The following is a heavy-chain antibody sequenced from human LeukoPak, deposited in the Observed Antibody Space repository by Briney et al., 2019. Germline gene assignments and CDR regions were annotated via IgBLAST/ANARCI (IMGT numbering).Heavy chain of an antibody. D-gene: IGHD3-3*01. Sequence: GASVKVSCKASGYTFTGYYMYWVRQAPGQGLEWMGRINPNSGGTNYAQKFQGRVTMTRDTSISTAYMELSRLRSDDTAVYYCARGPINPGQYYDFWSGYMDVWGKGTTVTVSS. J-gene: IGHJ6*03. CDR1: GYTFTGYY. V-gene: IGHV1-2*06. CDR2: INPNSGGT. CDR3: ARGPINPGQYYDFWSGYMDV.